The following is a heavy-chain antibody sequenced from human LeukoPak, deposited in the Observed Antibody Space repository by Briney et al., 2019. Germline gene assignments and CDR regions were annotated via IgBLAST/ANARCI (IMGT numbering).Heavy chain of an antibody. D-gene: IGHD6-19*01. J-gene: IGHJ4*02. Sequence: PGGSLRLSCAASGFTLSSYGMSWVRQAPGKGLEWVSAISGSGGSTYYADSVKGRFTISRDNSKNTLYLQMNSLRAEDTAVYYCAKLGIAVAGTGYWGQGTLVTVSS. V-gene: IGHV3-23*01. CDR3: AKLGIAVAGTGY. CDR1: GFTLSSYG. CDR2: ISGSGGST.